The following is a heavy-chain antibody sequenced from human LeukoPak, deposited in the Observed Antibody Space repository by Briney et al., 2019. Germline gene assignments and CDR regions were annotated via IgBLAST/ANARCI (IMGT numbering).Heavy chain of an antibody. J-gene: IGHJ4*02. V-gene: IGHV4-39*01. CDR1: GGSISSYY. CDR3: ARHRSGWLQSSFDY. Sequence: SETLSLTCTVSGGSISSYYWSWVRQPPGKGLEWIGSIYYSGSSFNNPALKSRVTISVDTSKNQFSLKLSSVTAADTAVYYCARHRSGWLQSSFDYWGQGTLVTVSS. CDR2: IYYSGSS. D-gene: IGHD5-24*01.